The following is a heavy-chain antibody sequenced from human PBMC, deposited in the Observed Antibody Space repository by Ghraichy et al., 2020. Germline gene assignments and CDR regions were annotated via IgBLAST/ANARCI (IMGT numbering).Heavy chain of an antibody. V-gene: IGHV3-23*01. J-gene: IGHJ6*02. Sequence: GGSLRLSCAASGFTFSSYAMSWVRQAPGKGLEWVSAISGSGGSTYYADSVKGRFTISRDNSKNTLYLQMNSLRAEDTAVYYCAKEIGKEGGYYTSGYYYGMDVWGQGTTVTVSS. CDR3: AKEIGKEGGYYTSGYYYGMDV. CDR2: ISGSGGST. D-gene: IGHD3-10*01. CDR1: GFTFSSYA.